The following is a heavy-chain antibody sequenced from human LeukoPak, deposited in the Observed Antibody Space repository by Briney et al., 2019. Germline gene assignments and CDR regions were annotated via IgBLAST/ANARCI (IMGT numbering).Heavy chain of an antibody. V-gene: IGHV3-23*01. D-gene: IGHD2-15*01. J-gene: IGHJ4*02. CDR1: GFTFSSYA. CDR3: AKDRVVVVAAALYFDS. Sequence: GGSLRLSCTASGFTFSSYAMHWVRQAPGKGLEWVSGISGSGTSTYYADSVKGRFTISRDNSKNALFVQMNSLRAEDTAIYYCAKDRVVVVAAALYFDSWGQGTLVTVSS. CDR2: ISGSGTST.